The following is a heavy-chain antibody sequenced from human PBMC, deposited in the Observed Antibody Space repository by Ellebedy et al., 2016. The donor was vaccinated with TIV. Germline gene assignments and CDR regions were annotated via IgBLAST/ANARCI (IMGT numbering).Heavy chain of an antibody. J-gene: IGHJ5*02. Sequence: SGPTLVXPTATLTLTCTVSGFSLSNARMGVSWIRQPPGKALEWLAHIFSNDEKSYSTSLKSRLTISKDTSKSQVVLTMTNMDPVDTAIYYCARIQVIVDPVIGWDEVWFDPWGQGTLVTVSS. D-gene: IGHD3-22*01. CDR1: GFSLSNARMG. V-gene: IGHV2-26*01. CDR3: ARIQVIVDPVIGWDEVWFDP. CDR2: IFSNDEK.